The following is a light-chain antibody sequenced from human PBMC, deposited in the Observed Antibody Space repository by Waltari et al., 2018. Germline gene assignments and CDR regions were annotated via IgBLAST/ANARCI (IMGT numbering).Light chain of an antibody. J-gene: IGKJ1*01. CDR3: LQDYNYPWT. CDR1: QGIRND. Sequence: AIQMTQSPSSLSASVGARVPLTCRASQGIRNDLGWYQQKPGKAPKLLIYAASSLQRGVPSRFSGSGSGTDFTLTISSLQPEDFATYYCLQDYNYPWTFGQGTKVEIK. CDR2: AAS. V-gene: IGKV1-6*01.